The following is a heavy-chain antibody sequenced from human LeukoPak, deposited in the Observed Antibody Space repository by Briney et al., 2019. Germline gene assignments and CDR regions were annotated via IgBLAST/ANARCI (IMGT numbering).Heavy chain of an antibody. Sequence: GGSLRLSCAASGFTFSSYAMSWVRQAPGKGLEWVSAISGSGGSTYYADSVKGRFTISRDNSKNTLYLQMNSLRAEDTAVYYCAKVGQYDFWSGYLGVFPYWGQGTLVTVSS. J-gene: IGHJ4*02. CDR1: GFTFSSYA. V-gene: IGHV3-23*01. CDR3: AKVGQYDFWSGYLGVFPY. D-gene: IGHD3-3*01. CDR2: ISGSGGST.